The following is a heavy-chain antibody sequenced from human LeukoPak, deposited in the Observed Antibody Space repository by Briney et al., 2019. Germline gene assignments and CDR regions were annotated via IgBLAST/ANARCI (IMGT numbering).Heavy chain of an antibody. Sequence: GGSLRLSCAASGFTFSSYSMNWVRQAPGKGLERVSSISSSSSYIYYADSVKGRFTISRDNAKNSLYLQMNGLRAEDTAVYYCARPAPYSSSWFPFDYWGQGTLVTVSS. J-gene: IGHJ4*02. V-gene: IGHV3-21*01. CDR3: ARPAPYSSSWFPFDY. CDR2: ISSSSSYI. D-gene: IGHD6-13*01. CDR1: GFTFSSYS.